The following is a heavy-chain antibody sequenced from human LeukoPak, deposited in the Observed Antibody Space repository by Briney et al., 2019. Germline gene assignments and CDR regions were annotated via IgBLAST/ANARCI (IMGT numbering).Heavy chain of an antibody. V-gene: IGHV3-21*01. CDR2: INKGATHV. CDR3: VRLRRNSDPSGYYYYYDY. D-gene: IGHD5-12*01. CDR1: QFSFSSYS. Sequence: GGSLRLSCAPSQFSFSSYSFNWVRHAPGQGLEWVASINKGATHVYYADSMRGRFTVSRDDAKRSLYLQMDSLRAEDTAVYHCVRLRRNSDPSGYYYYYDYWGRGTLVTVSS. J-gene: IGHJ4*02.